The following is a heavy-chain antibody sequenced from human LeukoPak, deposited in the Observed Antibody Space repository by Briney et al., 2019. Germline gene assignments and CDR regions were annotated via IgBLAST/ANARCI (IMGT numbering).Heavy chain of an antibody. CDR2: ISAYNGNT. CDR1: GYTFTSYG. J-gene: IGHJ6*02. Sequence: ASVKVSCKASGYTFTSYGIGWVRQAPGQGLEWMGWISAYNGNTNYAQKLQGRVTMTTDTSTSTAYMELRSLRSDDTAVYYCARDRVPYYYYYGMDVWGQGTTVTVSS. V-gene: IGHV1-18*01. CDR3: ARDRVPYYYYYGMDV.